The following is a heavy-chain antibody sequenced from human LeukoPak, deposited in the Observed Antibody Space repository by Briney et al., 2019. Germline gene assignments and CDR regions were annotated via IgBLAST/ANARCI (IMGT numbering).Heavy chain of an antibody. CDR3: ARDWVRYCSTASCLLQFGS. D-gene: IGHD3-16*02. CDR2: ISAYNGNI. V-gene: IGHV1-18*01. J-gene: IGHJ4*02. Sequence: GASVKVSCKAYGYTFSSHGISWVRQAPGQGLEWMGWISAYNGNINSAQKLQGRLTMTTDTSTNTAYMELRGLRSDDTAVYYCARDWVRYCSTASCLLQFGSWGQGTLVTVSS. CDR1: GYTFSSHG.